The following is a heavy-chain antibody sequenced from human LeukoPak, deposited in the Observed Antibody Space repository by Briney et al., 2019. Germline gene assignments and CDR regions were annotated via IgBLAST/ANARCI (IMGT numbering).Heavy chain of an antibody. J-gene: IGHJ4*02. Sequence: WVRQPPGRGLEWIGSIYYSGNTYYNTSLKSRVTISQDTSKTQFSLRLSSVTAADTAVYYCVKYGSSWGVFDSWGQGTLLTVSS. CDR2: IYYSGNT. CDR3: VKYGSSWGVFDS. V-gene: IGHV4-39*07. D-gene: IGHD6-6*01.